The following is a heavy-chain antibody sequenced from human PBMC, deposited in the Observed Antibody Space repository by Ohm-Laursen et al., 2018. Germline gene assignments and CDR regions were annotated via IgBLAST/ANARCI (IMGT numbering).Heavy chain of an antibody. CDR3: ARTMQYGSSYDY. V-gene: IGHV2-5*08. J-gene: IGHJ4*02. Sequence: PTQTLTLTGTFSGFSLSTSGMCMNWIRQPPGKALEWLALIYWDDDKRYSPSLKSRLTITKDTSKNQVVLTMTNMDPVDTATYYCARTMQYGSSYDYWGQGTLVTVSS. CDR1: GFSLSTSGMC. D-gene: IGHD6-19*01. CDR2: IYWDDDK.